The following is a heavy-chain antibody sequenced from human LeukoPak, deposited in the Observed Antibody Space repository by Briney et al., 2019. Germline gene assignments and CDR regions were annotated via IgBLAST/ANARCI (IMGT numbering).Heavy chain of an antibody. CDR2: ISAYNGNT. J-gene: IGHJ6*03. Sequence: ASVKVSCKASGYTFTSYGISWVRQAPGQGLEWMGWISAYNGNTNYAQKLQGRVTMTTDTSTSTAYMELRSLRSDDTAVYYCARDLGQQLVKNYYYYMDVWGQGTMVTVSS. D-gene: IGHD6-13*01. CDR3: ARDLGQQLVKNYYYYMDV. CDR1: GYTFTSYG. V-gene: IGHV1-18*01.